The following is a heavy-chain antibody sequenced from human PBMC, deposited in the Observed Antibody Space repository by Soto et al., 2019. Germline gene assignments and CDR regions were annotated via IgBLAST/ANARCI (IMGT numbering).Heavy chain of an antibody. CDR2: IIPIFGTA. V-gene: IGHV1-69*12. D-gene: IGHD6-13*01. Sequence: QVQLVQSGAEVKKPGSSVKVSCKASRGTFSSYAISWVRQAPGQGLEWMGGIIPIFGTANYAQKFQGRVTITADESTSTAYMELSSLRSEDTAMYYCARDGQQLVPFDYWGQGTLVTVSS. CDR3: ARDGQQLVPFDY. CDR1: RGTFSSYA. J-gene: IGHJ4*02.